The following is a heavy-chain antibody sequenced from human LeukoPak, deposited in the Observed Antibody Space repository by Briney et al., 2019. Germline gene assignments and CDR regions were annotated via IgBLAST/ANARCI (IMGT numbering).Heavy chain of an antibody. CDR1: GGSISSYY. D-gene: IGHD5-18*01. CDR3: ARGGGYGYGYAFDI. V-gene: IGHV4-59*01. J-gene: IGHJ3*02. Sequence: SETLSLTCTVSGGSISSYYWSWIRQPPGKGLEWIGYIYYSGSTNYNPSLKSRVTISVDTSKNQFSLKLSSVTAADTAVYYCARGGGYGYGYAFDIWGQGTMVTVSS. CDR2: IYYSGST.